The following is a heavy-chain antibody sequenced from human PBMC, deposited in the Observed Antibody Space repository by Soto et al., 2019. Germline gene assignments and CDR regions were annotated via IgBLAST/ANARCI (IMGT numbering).Heavy chain of an antibody. Sequence: GGSLRLSCAASGFTFDDYAMHWVRQAPGKGLEWVSGISWNSGSIGYADSVKGRFTISRDNAKNSLYLQMNSLRAEDTALYYCAKAHTRVVPAASYGMDVWGQGTTVTVSS. CDR2: ISWNSGSI. CDR1: GFTFDDYA. V-gene: IGHV3-9*01. D-gene: IGHD2-2*01. J-gene: IGHJ6*02. CDR3: AKAHTRVVPAASYGMDV.